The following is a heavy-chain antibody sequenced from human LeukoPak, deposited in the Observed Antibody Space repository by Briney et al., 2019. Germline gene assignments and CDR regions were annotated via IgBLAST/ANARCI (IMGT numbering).Heavy chain of an antibody. V-gene: IGHV3-48*03. Sequence: PGGSLRLSCAASGFTFSSYEMNWVRQAPGKGLEWVSYISSSGSTIYYADSVKGRFTISRDNAKNSLYLQMNSLRAEDTAVYYCARVDSYGVNGMDVWGQGTTVTVSS. J-gene: IGHJ6*02. CDR3: ARVDSYGVNGMDV. CDR2: ISSSGSTI. CDR1: GFTFSSYE. D-gene: IGHD5-18*01.